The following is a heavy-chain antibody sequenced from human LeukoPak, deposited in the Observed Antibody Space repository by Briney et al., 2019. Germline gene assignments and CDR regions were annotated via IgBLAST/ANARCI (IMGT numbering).Heavy chain of an antibody. CDR1: GFTVSSSY. Sequence: PGGSLRLSCAASGFTVSSSYLSWVRQAPGKGLEWVSVIYSDGSRYCADSVKGRFTISRDNAKNSLYLQMSNLRAEDTAVYFCARGGGLDVWGQGATVTVSS. D-gene: IGHD3-16*01. CDR3: ARGGGLDV. CDR2: IYSDGSR. J-gene: IGHJ6*02. V-gene: IGHV3-53*01.